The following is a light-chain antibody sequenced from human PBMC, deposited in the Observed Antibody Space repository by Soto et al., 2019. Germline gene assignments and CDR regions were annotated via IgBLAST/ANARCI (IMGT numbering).Light chain of an antibody. CDR3: LQGYSYPRT. CDR1: QGIRTD. CDR2: SAS. V-gene: IGKV1-6*01. J-gene: IGKJ1*01. Sequence: AVQMTQSPSSLSASVVDRVTITFRASQGIRTDLGWYQQTPGKAPKLLISSASSLQSGVPSRFSGSGSGADFTLTISSLQPEDSATYYCLQGYSYPRTFGQGTKVDIK.